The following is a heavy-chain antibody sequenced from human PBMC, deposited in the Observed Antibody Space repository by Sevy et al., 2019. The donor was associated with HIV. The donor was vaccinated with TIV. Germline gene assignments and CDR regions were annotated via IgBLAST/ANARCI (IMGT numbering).Heavy chain of an antibody. V-gene: IGHV4-4*02. CDR1: GGSISSVNW. CDR2: IYHSGST. CDR3: ARGGETPRGFDP. D-gene: IGHD3-16*01. Sequence: SETLSLTCAVSGGSISSVNWWHWVRQPPGKGLEWIGEIYHSGSTNYNPSLKSRVTKSVDNSKNQFSLKLSSVTAADTAVYYCARGGETPRGFDPWGQGSLVTVSS. J-gene: IGHJ5*02.